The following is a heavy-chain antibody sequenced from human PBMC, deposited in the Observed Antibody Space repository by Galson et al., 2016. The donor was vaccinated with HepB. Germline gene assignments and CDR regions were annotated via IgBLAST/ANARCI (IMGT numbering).Heavy chain of an antibody. CDR3: ARGELFQPLVYPTYYFHY. Sequence: ETLSLTCAVDGGSLSGHYWSWIRQPPEKGLEWIGEINHSGSTNYNPSLKSRVTISVDTSKNQFSLKVTSVTAADTAMYYCARGELFQPLVYPTYYFHYWGRGTLVTVSS. CDR2: INHSGST. D-gene: IGHD2-2*01. V-gene: IGHV4-34*01. CDR1: GGSLSGHY. J-gene: IGHJ4*02.